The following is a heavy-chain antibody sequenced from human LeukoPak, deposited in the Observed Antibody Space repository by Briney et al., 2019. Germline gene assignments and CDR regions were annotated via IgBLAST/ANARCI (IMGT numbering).Heavy chain of an antibody. Sequence: GGSLRLSCAASGFTFSSYGMHWVRQAPGKGLEWISYIGSGSDTIYYGDSVKGRFTVSRDNANNFLHLQVSSLRAEDTAVYYCARQTYPWAFDVWGQGTMVIVSS. CDR2: IGSGSDTI. D-gene: IGHD2-21*01. CDR3: ARQTYPWAFDV. CDR1: GFTFSSYG. J-gene: IGHJ3*01. V-gene: IGHV3-48*01.